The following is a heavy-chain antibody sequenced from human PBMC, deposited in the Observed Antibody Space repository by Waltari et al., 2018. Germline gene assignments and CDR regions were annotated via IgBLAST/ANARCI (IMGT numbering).Heavy chain of an antibody. CDR3: ARDGLYGDYV. CDR2: IYHSGST. CDR1: GYSISSGYY. D-gene: IGHD4-17*01. V-gene: IGHV4-38-2*02. Sequence: QVQLQESGPGLVKPSETLSLTCAVSGYSISSGYYCGWIRQPTGKGLEWIGSIYHSGSTYYNPSLKSRVTISVDTSKNQFSLKLSSVTAADTAVYDCARDGLYGDYVWGQGTLVTVSS. J-gene: IGHJ4*02.